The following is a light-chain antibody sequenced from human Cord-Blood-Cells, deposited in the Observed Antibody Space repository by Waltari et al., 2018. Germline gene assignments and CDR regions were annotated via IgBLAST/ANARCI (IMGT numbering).Light chain of an antibody. CDR2: DVS. CDR3: SSYTSSPFV. V-gene: IGLV2-14*01. CDR1: SSDVGGYNY. Sequence: QSALTQPASVSGSPGQSITISCTGTSSDVGGYNYVSWYQQHPGQAHKLMIYDVSKRPSGVSNRFSGSKSGNTASLTISGLQAEDEADYYCSSYTSSPFVFGTGTKVTVL. J-gene: IGLJ1*01.